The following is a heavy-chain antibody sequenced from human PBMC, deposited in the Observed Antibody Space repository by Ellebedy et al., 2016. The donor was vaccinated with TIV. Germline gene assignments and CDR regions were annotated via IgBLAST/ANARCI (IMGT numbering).Heavy chain of an antibody. V-gene: IGHV3-66*01. Sequence: GGSLRLSCVVSGFTINGNYMSWVRQAPGRGLEWVSVISVGGRAYSADSVEGRFTISRDNSSNQLFLQMNGLRAEDTAVYYCAGETFNDVDLDLWGLFDVWGQGTTVTVSS. J-gene: IGHJ3*01. CDR2: ISVGGRA. D-gene: IGHD3-10*01. CDR3: AGETFNDVDLDLWGLFDV. CDR1: GFTINGNY.